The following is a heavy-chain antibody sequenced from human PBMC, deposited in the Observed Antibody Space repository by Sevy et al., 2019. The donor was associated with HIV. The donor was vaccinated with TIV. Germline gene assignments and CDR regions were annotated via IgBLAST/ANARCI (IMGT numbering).Heavy chain of an antibody. V-gene: IGHV3-30*02. Sequence: GGSLRLSCAASGFTFSSYGMHWVRQAPGKGLEWVAFIRFDGNSKYYADSVKGRFTISRDNSKNTLYLQLNSLTAEDTAFYYCARADCGGDCYLVFDYRGRGTLVTVSS. D-gene: IGHD2-21*01. CDR3: ARADCGGDCYLVFDY. CDR2: IRFDGNSK. CDR1: GFTFSSYG. J-gene: IGHJ4*02.